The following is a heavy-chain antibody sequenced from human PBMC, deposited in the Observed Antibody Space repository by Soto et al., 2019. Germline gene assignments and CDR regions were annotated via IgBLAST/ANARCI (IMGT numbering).Heavy chain of an antibody. CDR1: GFTFSSYA. V-gene: IGHV3-23*01. D-gene: IGHD5-12*01. CDR2: ISGNGGST. J-gene: IGHJ4*02. Sequence: GGPLRLSCAASGFTFSSYAMSWVRQAPGKGLEYVSTISGNGGSTSYADSVKGRFTISRDNAKNTLYLQMNSLRAEDTVVYYCAREYSGYECFDYWGQGTLVTVSS. CDR3: AREYSGYECFDY.